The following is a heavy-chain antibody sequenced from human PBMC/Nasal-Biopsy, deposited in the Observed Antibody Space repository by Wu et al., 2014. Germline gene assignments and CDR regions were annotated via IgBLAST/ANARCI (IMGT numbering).Heavy chain of an antibody. CDR2: IKSKSDGETT. J-gene: IGHJ4*02. D-gene: IGHD3-10*01. Sequence: LRLSCAASGFTFNYAWMSWVRQAPGKGLEWVGRIKSKSDGETTDYAAPVKGRFTISRDDSKNTLYLQLNSLKTEDTAVYYCSPEPVLWVGEVRGGYWGQGTLVTVSS. CDR3: SPEPVLWVGEVRGGY. CDR1: GFTFNYAW. V-gene: IGHV3-15*01.